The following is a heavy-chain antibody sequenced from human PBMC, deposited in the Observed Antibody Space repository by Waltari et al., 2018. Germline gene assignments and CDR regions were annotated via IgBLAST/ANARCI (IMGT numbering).Heavy chain of an antibody. V-gene: IGHV3-74*03. CDR1: GFTFRTYW. D-gene: IGHD1-1*01. CDR3: ARVARRTYRSPVPGRHYYYGMDV. CDR2: ISSDASDT. J-gene: IGHJ6*02. Sequence: EEQLVESGGGLVQPGASLRLSCAASGFTFRTYWMNWVRQAPGKGPLWVSRISSDASDTAYADSVKGRFTISRDNAKNTLYLQMNRLRAEDTAVYYCARVARRTYRSPVPGRHYYYGMDVWGQGTTVTVSS.